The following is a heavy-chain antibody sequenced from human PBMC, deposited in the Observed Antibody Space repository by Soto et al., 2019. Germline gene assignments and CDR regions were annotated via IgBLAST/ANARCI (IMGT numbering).Heavy chain of an antibody. CDR1: GYIFNGYA. V-gene: IGHV1-3*05. CDR2: INGGNGNT. CDR3: ASAVTVFGLLGNYYGMDV. Sequence: QVQVVQSGAEEKKPGASVKVSCKASGYIFNGYAMHWVRQAPGQRLEWMAGINGGNGNTRYSQKFQGRVTISRDTSANTVHMELSSLSSEDTAVYYCASAVTVFGLLGNYYGMDVWGQGTTVTVSS. J-gene: IGHJ6*02. D-gene: IGHD3-3*01.